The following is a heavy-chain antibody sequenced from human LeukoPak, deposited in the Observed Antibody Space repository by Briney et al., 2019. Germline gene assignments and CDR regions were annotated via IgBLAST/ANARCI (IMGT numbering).Heavy chain of an antibody. CDR3: ARGKTSSSDAFEI. CDR2: IYPADSDT. V-gene: IGHV5-51*01. CDR1: GYSFTSYW. J-gene: IGHJ3*02. Sequence: GESLKISCKGSGYSFTSYWIAWVRQMPGKGLEWMGIIYPADSDTRYSPSLQGQVTISADKSISAAYLQWSSLKASDTAMYYCARGKTSSSDAFEIWGQGTMVTVSS.